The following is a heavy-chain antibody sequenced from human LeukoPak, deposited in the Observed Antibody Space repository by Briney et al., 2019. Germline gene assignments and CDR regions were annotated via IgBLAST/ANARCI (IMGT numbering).Heavy chain of an antibody. CDR1: GFTFSSYA. Sequence: GGSLRLSCAASGFTFSSYAMSWVRQAPGKGLEWVSAISGSGGSTYYADSVKGRFTISRDNSKNTLYLQMNSLRAEDTAVYYCARTRVDTTTFDYFDYWGQGTLVTVSS. CDR3: ARTRVDTTTFDYFDY. J-gene: IGHJ4*02. V-gene: IGHV3-23*01. D-gene: IGHD4-11*01. CDR2: ISGSGGST.